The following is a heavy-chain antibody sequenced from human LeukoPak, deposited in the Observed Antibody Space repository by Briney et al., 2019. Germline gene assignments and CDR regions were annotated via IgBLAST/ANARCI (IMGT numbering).Heavy chain of an antibody. Sequence: SETLSLTCTVSGDSISSYYWSWIRQPPGKGLEWIGYISYSGSTNYNPSLKSRVTISVDTSKNQFSLKLTSVTAADTAFYYCAGDRVGYPHYFDYWGQGTLVTVSS. CDR1: GDSISSYY. CDR3: AGDRVGYPHYFDY. J-gene: IGHJ4*02. V-gene: IGHV4-59*01. D-gene: IGHD2-8*02. CDR2: ISYSGST.